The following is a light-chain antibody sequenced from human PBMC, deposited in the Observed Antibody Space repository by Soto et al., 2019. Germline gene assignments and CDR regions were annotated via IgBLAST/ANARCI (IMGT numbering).Light chain of an antibody. V-gene: IGKV3-11*01. CDR1: QSIGSH. CDR3: QQRANWPYMYT. CDR2: ETS. J-gene: IGKJ2*01. Sequence: ETVLTQSPATLSLSPGETATVSCRASQSIGSHLACYQQKPGQAPRLLFYETSKRATDIPARFSGGGSGTDFTLTISSLEPEDFAVYYCQQRANWPYMYTFGQGTKLEIK.